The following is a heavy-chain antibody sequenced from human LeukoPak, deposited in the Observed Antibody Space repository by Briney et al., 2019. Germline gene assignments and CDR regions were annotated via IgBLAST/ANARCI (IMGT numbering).Heavy chain of an antibody. J-gene: IGHJ6*02. V-gene: IGHV4-59*01. CDR2: IYYSGST. CDR1: RGSISSYY. Sequence: PSETLSLTCSVSRGSISSYYWSWIRQPPGKGLEWIGYIYYSGSTNYNPSLKSRVTISVDTSKNQFSLKLSSVTAADTAVYYCARDNWNYGSSMDVWGQGTTVTVSS. D-gene: IGHD1-7*01. CDR3: ARDNWNYGSSMDV.